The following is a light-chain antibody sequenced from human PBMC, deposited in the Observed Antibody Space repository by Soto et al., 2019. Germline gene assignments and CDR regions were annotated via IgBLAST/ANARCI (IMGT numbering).Light chain of an antibody. Sequence: DIQLTQSPSFVSPSIIESVTITFLASQVISTSLAWYQVKPGKAPKLLIYAASTLESGVPSRFSATVSGTEFSLTITSLQPEDFATYYCQQLFDSPITFGQGTRLEIK. CDR2: AAS. J-gene: IGKJ5*01. CDR3: QQLFDSPIT. V-gene: IGKV1-9*01. CDR1: QVISTS.